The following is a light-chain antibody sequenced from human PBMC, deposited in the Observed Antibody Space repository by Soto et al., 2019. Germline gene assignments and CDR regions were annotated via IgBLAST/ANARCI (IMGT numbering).Light chain of an antibody. Sequence: DIVMTQSPDSLAVSLGERATINCRSSQSLLSSNKNYLIWYQQKPGQPPKLLIYWASTRESGVPDRFSGSASGTDFTLTISGLQAEDVAVYYCQQHYNTPYTFGQGTNLEIK. CDR2: WAS. CDR1: QSLLSSNKNY. CDR3: QQHYNTPYT. J-gene: IGKJ2*01. V-gene: IGKV4-1*01.